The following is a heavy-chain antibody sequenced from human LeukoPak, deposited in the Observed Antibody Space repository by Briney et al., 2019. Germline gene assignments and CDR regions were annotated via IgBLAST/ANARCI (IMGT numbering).Heavy chain of an antibody. Sequence: SETLSLTCTVSGGSISSYYWSWIRQPPGKGLEWIGYIYTSGSTNYNPSLKSRVTISVDTSKNQFSLKLSSVTAADTAVYYCARRIAAPGPVFYYYYYMDVWGKGTTVTVSS. J-gene: IGHJ6*03. CDR2: IYTSGST. CDR3: ARRIAAPGPVFYYYYYMDV. D-gene: IGHD6-6*01. CDR1: GGSISSYY. V-gene: IGHV4-4*09.